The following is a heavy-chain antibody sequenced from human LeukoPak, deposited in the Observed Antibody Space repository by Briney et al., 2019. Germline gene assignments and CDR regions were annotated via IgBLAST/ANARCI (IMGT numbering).Heavy chain of an antibody. CDR3: ASPYGGHDAFDI. J-gene: IGHJ3*02. Sequence: SVKVSCKASGGTFSSYAISWVRQAPGQGLEWMGGIIPIFGTANYAQKFQGRVTITADKSTSTAYMELSSLRSEDTAVYYCASPYGGHDAFDIWGQGTMVTVSS. CDR1: GGTFSSYA. D-gene: IGHD3-16*01. V-gene: IGHV1-69*06. CDR2: IIPIFGTA.